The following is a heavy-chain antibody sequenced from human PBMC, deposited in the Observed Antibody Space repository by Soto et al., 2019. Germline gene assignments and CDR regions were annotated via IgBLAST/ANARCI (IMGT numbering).Heavy chain of an antibody. CDR2: IKSKTDGGTT. CDR3: TTDVWYSSSWYIVNDFDI. V-gene: IGHV3-15*07. Sequence: GGSRKLSCAASGFTFSNAWMNWVRQAPGKGLEWVGRIKSKTDGGTTDYAAPVKGRFTISRDDSKNTLYLQMNSLKTEDTAVYYCTTDVWYSSSWYIVNDFDIWGQGTMVTVSS. D-gene: IGHD6-13*01. J-gene: IGHJ3*02. CDR1: GFTFSNAW.